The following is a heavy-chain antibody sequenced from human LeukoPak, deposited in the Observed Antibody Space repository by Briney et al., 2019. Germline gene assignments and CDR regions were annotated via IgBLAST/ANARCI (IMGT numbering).Heavy chain of an antibody. D-gene: IGHD3-10*01. Sequence: PSETLSLTCAVSGGSISSSDWWSWVRQPPGKGLEWIGEMRQSGTTNYNPSLKSRVTMSVDKSKNQFTLKLSSVTAADTAVYFCASADYYRLDFWGQGTLVTVSS. V-gene: IGHV4-4*02. CDR1: GGSISSSDW. CDR3: ASADYYRLDF. J-gene: IGHJ4*02. CDR2: MRQSGTT.